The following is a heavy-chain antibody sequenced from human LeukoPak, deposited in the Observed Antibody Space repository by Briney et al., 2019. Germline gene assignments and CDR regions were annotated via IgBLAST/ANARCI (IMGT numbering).Heavy chain of an antibody. J-gene: IGHJ4*02. V-gene: IGHV4-4*07. Sequence: AETLSLTCTVSGGSISTYYWTWIRQPAGKGLEWIGRIHTSGSPDYNPSLNSRVTMSVDTSKNQFSLKLSSVTAADTAVYFCARPTIFEYYFDSWGQGTLVTVSS. D-gene: IGHD3-9*01. CDR3: ARPTIFEYYFDS. CDR2: IHTSGSP. CDR1: GGSISTYY.